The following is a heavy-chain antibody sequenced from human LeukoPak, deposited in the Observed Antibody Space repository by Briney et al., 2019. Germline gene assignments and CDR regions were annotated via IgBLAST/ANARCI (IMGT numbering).Heavy chain of an antibody. CDR1: GGSISSGDYY. D-gene: IGHD3-10*01. Sequence: SQTLSLTCTVSGGSISSGDYYWSWIRQPPGKGLEWIGEVYHSGATNYNPSLRSRVTISADRSSNQFSLRLNSVTAADTAVFYCARGEGYGSGTVHFDYWGRGILVTVSS. V-gene: IGHV4-30-2*01. CDR2: VYHSGAT. J-gene: IGHJ4*02. CDR3: ARGEGYGSGTVHFDY.